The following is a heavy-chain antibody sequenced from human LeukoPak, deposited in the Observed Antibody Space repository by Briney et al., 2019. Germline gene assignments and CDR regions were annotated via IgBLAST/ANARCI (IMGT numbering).Heavy chain of an antibody. V-gene: IGHV3-43*01. CDR1: GFTFDDYT. CDR3: AKEDRYTGHASYYFDS. Sequence: PGGSLRLSCAASGFTFDDYTMHWVRQAPGKGLEWVSLINWDGTSTYYADSVKGRFTISRDNSKNSLYLQMSSLRTEDTALYYCAKEDRYTGHASYYFDSWGRGTLVTVSS. CDR2: INWDGTST. J-gene: IGHJ4*02. D-gene: IGHD2-2*02.